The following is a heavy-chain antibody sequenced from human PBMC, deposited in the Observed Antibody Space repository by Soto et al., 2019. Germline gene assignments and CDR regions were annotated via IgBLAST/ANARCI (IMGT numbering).Heavy chain of an antibody. D-gene: IGHD4-17*01. CDR1: GDSISNSGGYY. Sequence: QVHLQESGPRLVKPSQTLSLTCTVSGDSISNSGGYYWSWIRQHPGKGLEWIGYIHYTGSTYYNPSLKGRVALSVDPSKNQFSLRMTSLTAADTAVYYCASTVSTNEVDYWGQRTLVTVST. J-gene: IGHJ4*02. V-gene: IGHV4-31*03. CDR2: IHYTGST. CDR3: ASTVSTNEVDY.